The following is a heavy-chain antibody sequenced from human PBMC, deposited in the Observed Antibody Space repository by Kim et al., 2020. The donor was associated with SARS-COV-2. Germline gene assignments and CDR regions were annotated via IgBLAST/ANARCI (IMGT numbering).Heavy chain of an antibody. CDR3: ALLGYCTGGVCYTFFDY. V-gene: IGHV1-8*01. Sequence: ASVKVSCKASGYTFTSYDINWVRQATGQGLEWMGWMNPNSGNTGYAQKFQGRVTMTRNTSISTAYMELSSLRSEDTAVYYCALLGYCTGGVCYTFFDYWGQGTLVTVSS. CDR2: MNPNSGNT. D-gene: IGHD2-8*02. J-gene: IGHJ4*02. CDR1: GYTFTSYD.